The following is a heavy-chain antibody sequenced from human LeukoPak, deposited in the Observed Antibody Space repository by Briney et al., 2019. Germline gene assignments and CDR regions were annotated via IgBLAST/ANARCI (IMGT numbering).Heavy chain of an antibody. CDR1: GYTFTGYY. V-gene: IGHV1-2*02. Sequence: ASVKVSCKASGYTFTGYYMHWVRQAPGQGLEWMGWINPNSGGTNYAQKFQGRVTMTRDTSISTAYMELSRLRSDDTAVYYCATTTVAGCSEYFQHWGQGTLVTVSS. CDR3: ATTTVAGCSEYFQH. J-gene: IGHJ1*01. D-gene: IGHD6-19*01. CDR2: INPNSGGT.